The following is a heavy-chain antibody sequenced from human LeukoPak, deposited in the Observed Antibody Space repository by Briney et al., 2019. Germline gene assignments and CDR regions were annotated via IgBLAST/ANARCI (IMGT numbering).Heavy chain of an antibody. CDR3: ASALGDSSSWYAFDI. V-gene: IGHV1-69*13. D-gene: IGHD6-13*01. CDR1: GGTFRSYA. CDR2: IIPIFGTA. Sequence: SVKVSCKASGGTFRSYAISWVRQAPGQGLEWMGGIIPIFGTANYAQKFQGRVTITADGSTSTAYMELSSLRSQDTAVYYCASALGDSSSWYAFDIWAQGTMVIVSS. J-gene: IGHJ3*02.